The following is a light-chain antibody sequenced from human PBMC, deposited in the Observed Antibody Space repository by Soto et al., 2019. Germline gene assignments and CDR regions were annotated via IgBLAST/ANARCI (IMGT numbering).Light chain of an antibody. J-gene: IGKJ2*01. CDR3: QQDYDYPFT. CDR1: QGIRSD. Sequence: AIQMTQSPSSLTASVGDRVTITCRASQGIRSDLAWFQQKPGQAPKLLIYAASTLQGGGPSRFSGSGSGRDFTLTISSLQPEDFASYYCQQDYDYPFTFGQGTKVEI. V-gene: IGKV1-6*01. CDR2: AAS.